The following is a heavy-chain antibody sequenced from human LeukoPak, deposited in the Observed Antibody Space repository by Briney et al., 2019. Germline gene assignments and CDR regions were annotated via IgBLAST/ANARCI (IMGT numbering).Heavy chain of an antibody. CDR2: IHYSGSP. V-gene: IGHV4-31*03. CDR1: GGSFSSGAYY. Sequence: SETLSLTCSVSGGSFSSGAYYWSWIRQLPGKGLEWIGYIHYSGSPYYNPSLKSRVSISVDTSKNQFSLKLSSVTAADTAVYYCARDSGYDSSGFYYGGFDPWGQGTLVNVSS. D-gene: IGHD3-22*01. CDR3: ARDSGYDSSGFYYGGFDP. J-gene: IGHJ5*02.